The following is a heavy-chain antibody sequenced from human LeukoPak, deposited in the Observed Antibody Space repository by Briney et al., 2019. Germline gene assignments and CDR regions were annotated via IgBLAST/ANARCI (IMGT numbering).Heavy chain of an antibody. CDR2: INPSDGSR. Sequence: ASVKVSCKASGYTFSVYYLQWVRQAPGQGLEWMGIINPSDGSRSSAQKFQGRVTLTRATSMGTVYLELSSLRSEDTAVYYCATGAIYYPIEYWGRGTLVTVSS. V-gene: IGHV1-46*01. D-gene: IGHD3-22*01. CDR3: ATGAIYYPIEY. CDR1: GYTFSVYY. J-gene: IGHJ4*02.